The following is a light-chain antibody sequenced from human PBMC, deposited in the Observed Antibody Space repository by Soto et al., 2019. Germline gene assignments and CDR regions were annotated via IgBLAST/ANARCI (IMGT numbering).Light chain of an antibody. J-gene: IGKJ3*01. CDR3: QQYYGTPFT. V-gene: IGKV4-1*01. Sequence: DIVMTQSPDSLAVSLGERATINCKSSQSILYSSNNKNYLAWFQQKPGQPPKLLIYWASTRESGVPDRFSGRGSGTDFTLTISSLQAADVAVYYCQQYYGTPFTFGPGTKVDIK. CDR1: QSILYSSNNKNY. CDR2: WAS.